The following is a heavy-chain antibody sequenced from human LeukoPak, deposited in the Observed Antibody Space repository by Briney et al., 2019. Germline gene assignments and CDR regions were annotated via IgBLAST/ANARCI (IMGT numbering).Heavy chain of an antibody. Sequence: SETLSLTCTVSGASLSNYYWSWIRQPPGKGLDWIAYMYYSGSTNYNPSLKSRVTISLDTSKNQFSLKLSSVTAADTAVYYCARGGSIVGATPHDTFDIWGQGTMVTVSS. V-gene: IGHV4-59*01. J-gene: IGHJ3*02. CDR3: ARGGSIVGATPHDTFDI. D-gene: IGHD1-26*01. CDR2: MYYSGST. CDR1: GASLSNYY.